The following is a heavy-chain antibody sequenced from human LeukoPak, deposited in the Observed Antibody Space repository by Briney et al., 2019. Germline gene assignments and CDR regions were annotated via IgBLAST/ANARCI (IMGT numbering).Heavy chain of an antibody. CDR3: ATPIYLTYYYDSSGYGRAFDI. D-gene: IGHD3-22*01. V-gene: IGHV3-21*04. Sequence: GGSLRLSCAASGFTFSNYNMNWVRQAPGKGLEWVSSISSSSTYIYYADSVKGRFTISRDNAKNSLYLQMNSLRAEDTAVYYCATPIYLTYYYDSSGYGRAFDIWGQGTMATVSS. J-gene: IGHJ3*02. CDR2: ISSSSTYI. CDR1: GFTFSNYN.